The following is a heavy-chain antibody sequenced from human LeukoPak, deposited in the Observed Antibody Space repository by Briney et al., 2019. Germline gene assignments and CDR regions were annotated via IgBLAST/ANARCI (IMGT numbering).Heavy chain of an antibody. V-gene: IGHV4-39*01. CDR2: IYYSGST. CDR3: ARRLYYGSGIYDH. CDR1: GGSISSSSYY. Sequence: SETLSLTCTVSGGSISSSSYYWGWIRQPPGKGLEWIGSIYYSGSTYYNPSLKSRVTISVDTSKNQFSLKLSSVTAADTAVYYCARRLYYGSGIYDHWGQGTLVTVSS. D-gene: IGHD3-10*01. J-gene: IGHJ4*02.